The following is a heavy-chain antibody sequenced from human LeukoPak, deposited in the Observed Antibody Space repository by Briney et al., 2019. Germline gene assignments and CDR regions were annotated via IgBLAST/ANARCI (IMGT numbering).Heavy chain of an antibody. CDR1: GFTFSSYA. J-gene: IGHJ6*03. CDR3: AKVGDSGSYWGDYYYYYMDV. V-gene: IGHV3-30*02. Sequence: PGGSLRLSCAASGFTFSSYAMHWVRQAPGKGLEWVAFIRYDGSNKYYADSVKGRFTISRDNSKNTLYLQMNSLRAEDTAVYYCAKVGDSGSYWGDYYYYYMDVWGKGTTVTISS. CDR2: IRYDGSNK. D-gene: IGHD1-26*01.